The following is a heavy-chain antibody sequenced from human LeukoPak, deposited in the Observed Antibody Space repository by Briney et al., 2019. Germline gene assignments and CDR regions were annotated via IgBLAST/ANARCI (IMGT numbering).Heavy chain of an antibody. CDR3: VRDVAVAGTANYYYYYGMDV. CDR2: IKQDGSEK. CDR1: GFTFSSFW. J-gene: IGHJ6*04. V-gene: IGHV3-7*03. Sequence: GGSLRLSCAASGFTFSSFWMSWVRQAPGKGLEWVASIKQDGSEKYYVDSVKGRFTISRDNAKNSLYLQMNSLRAEDTAVYYCVRDVAVAGTANYYYYYGMDVWGKGTTVTVSS. D-gene: IGHD6-19*01.